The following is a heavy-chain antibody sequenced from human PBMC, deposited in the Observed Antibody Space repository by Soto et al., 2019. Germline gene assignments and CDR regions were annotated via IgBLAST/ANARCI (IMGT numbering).Heavy chain of an antibody. CDR1: GFTFSTYG. V-gene: IGHV3-33*01. CDR3: ARWTYYDSSGYYYVFDY. CDR2: MWFDGKHQ. Sequence: PGESLKISCAASGFTFSTYGMHWVRQAPGKGLEWVAVMWFDGKHQYYADSVKGRFTISRDNSKNTLYLQMNSLRADDTALYYCARWTYYDSSGYYYVFDYWGQGTLVTVSS. D-gene: IGHD3-22*01. J-gene: IGHJ4*02.